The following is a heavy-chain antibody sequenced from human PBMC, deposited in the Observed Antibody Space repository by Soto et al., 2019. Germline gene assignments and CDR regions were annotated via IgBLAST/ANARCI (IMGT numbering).Heavy chain of an antibody. D-gene: IGHD1-26*01. V-gene: IGHV4-39*07. CDR2: IYYSGST. CDR1: GGSISSSSYY. Sequence: SETLSLTCTVSGGSISSSSYYWGWIRQPPGKGLEWIGSIYYSGSTYYNPSLKSRVTISVDTSKNQFSLKLSSGTAADPAVYYCAGAHSGSYYYYGIDVWGQGTTVTVSS. CDR3: AGAHSGSYYYYGIDV. J-gene: IGHJ6*02.